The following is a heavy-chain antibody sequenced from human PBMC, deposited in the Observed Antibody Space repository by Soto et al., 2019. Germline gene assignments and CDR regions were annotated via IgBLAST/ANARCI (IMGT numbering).Heavy chain of an antibody. D-gene: IGHD2-21*01. Sequence: ELQLVKTGGGLIQTGGSLRLSCAASGFSISSNYIAWVRQPPGKGLEWVSTTFSGGNTEYAASVKGRCSISRDNYKNTLYLQMDNLRVEDTAVYYCARKPPSAIQGWAFGMDVWGQGTTVSVSS. CDR2: TFSGGNT. J-gene: IGHJ6*02. V-gene: IGHV3-53*02. CDR1: GFSISSNY. CDR3: ARKPPSAIQGWAFGMDV.